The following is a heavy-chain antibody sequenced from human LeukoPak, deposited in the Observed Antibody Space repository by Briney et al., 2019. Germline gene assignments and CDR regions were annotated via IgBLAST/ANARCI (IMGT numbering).Heavy chain of an antibody. D-gene: IGHD5-12*01. V-gene: IGHV4-39*02. CDR1: GGSISSSSYY. J-gene: IGHJ4*02. CDR2: IYYSGST. Sequence: SETLSLTCTVSGGSISSSSYYWGWIRQPPGKGLEWIGSIYYSGSTYYNPSLKSRVTISVDTSKNQFSLKLSSVTAADTAVYYCARDGWYNGYDFDYWGQGTLVTVSS. CDR3: ARDGWYNGYDFDY.